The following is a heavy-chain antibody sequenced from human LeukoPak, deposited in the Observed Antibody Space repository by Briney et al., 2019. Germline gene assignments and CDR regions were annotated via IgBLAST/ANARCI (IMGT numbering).Heavy chain of an antibody. CDR1: GGSFSGYY. CDR3: ATPRYCSSTSCYYYFDY. Sequence: PSETLSLTCAVYGGSFSGYYWSWIRQPPGKGLEWIGEINHSGSTNYNPSLKSRVTISVDTSKNQFSLKLSSVTAADTAVYYCATPRYCSSTSCYYYFDYWGQGTLVTVSS. J-gene: IGHJ4*02. V-gene: IGHV4-34*01. CDR2: INHSGST. D-gene: IGHD2-2*01.